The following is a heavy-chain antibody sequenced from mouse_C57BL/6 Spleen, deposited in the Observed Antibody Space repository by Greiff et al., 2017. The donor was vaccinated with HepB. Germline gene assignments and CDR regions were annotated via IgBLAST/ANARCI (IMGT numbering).Heavy chain of an antibody. CDR2: INPSTGGT. D-gene: IGHD2-3*01. J-gene: IGHJ4*01. CDR1: GYSFTGYY. V-gene: IGHV1-42*01. CDR3: ARKGIDGYGAMDY. Sequence: EVQLQQSGPELVKPGASVKISCKASGYSFTGYYMNWVKQSPEKSLEWIGEINPSTGGTTYNQKFKAKATLTVDKSSSTAYMQLKSLTSEDSAVYYCARKGIDGYGAMDYWGQGTSVTVSS.